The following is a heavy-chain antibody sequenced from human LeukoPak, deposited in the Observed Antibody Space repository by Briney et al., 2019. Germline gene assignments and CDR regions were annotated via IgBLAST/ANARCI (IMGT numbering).Heavy chain of an antibody. J-gene: IGHJ4*02. CDR2: INTDGGST. CDR3: VRDLWSGGDY. D-gene: IGHD3-3*01. CDR1: GFSFSSYW. V-gene: IGHV3-74*01. Sequence: GGSLRLSCAASGFSFSSYWMHWVRQAPGKGLVWVSRINTDGGSTSHADSVKGRFTISRDNAKNTLYLQMNSLRVEDTAVYYCVRDLWSGGDYWGQGTLLTVSS.